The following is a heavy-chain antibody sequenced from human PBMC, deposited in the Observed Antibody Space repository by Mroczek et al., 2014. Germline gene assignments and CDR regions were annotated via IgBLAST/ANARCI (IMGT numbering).Heavy chain of an antibody. V-gene: IGHV3-21*01. D-gene: IGHD3-22*01. CDR1: GFTFSSYS. CDR2: ISSSSSYI. J-gene: IGHJ4*02. CDR3: ARKRDFYYDSSGYRGFDY. Sequence: ESGGGLVKPGGSLRLSCAASGFTFSSYSMNWVRQAPGKGLEWVSSISSSSSYIYYADSVKGRFTISRDNAKNSLYLQMNSLRAEDTAVYYCARKRDFYYDSSGYRGFDYVGPGNPGHRLL.